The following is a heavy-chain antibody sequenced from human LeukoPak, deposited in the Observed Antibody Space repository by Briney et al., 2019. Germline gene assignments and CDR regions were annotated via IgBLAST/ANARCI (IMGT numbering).Heavy chain of an antibody. D-gene: IGHD3-16*01. J-gene: IGHJ4*02. CDR2: ISGSGGST. CDR1: GFTFSSYS. V-gene: IGHV3-23*01. CDR3: AKETFWGGDDHYFDY. Sequence: GGSLRLSCAASGFTFSSYSMNWVRQAPGKGLEWVSAISGSGGSTYYADSVKGRFTISRDNSKNTLYLQMNSLRAEDTAVYYCAKETFWGGDDHYFDYWGQGTLVTVSS.